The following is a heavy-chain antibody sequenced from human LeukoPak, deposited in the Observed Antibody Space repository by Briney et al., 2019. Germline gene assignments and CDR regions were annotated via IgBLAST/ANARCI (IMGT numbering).Heavy chain of an antibody. CDR3: ARGYGDYLPPDY. V-gene: IGHV3-74*01. D-gene: IGHD4-17*01. Sequence: GGSLRLSCAASGFTFSSYWMHWVRQAPGKGLVWVSRINSDGSSTSYADSVKGRFTISRDNAKNSLYLQMNSLRAEDTAVYYCARGYGDYLPPDYWGQGTLVTVSS. CDR2: INSDGSST. CDR1: GFTFSSYW. J-gene: IGHJ4*02.